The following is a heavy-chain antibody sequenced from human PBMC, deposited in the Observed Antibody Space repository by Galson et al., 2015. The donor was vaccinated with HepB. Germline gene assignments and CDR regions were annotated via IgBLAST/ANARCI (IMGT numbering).Heavy chain of an antibody. D-gene: IGHD3-22*01. CDR2: IRYNGNHK. CDR3: VRNTPSSGYHGLHY. CDR1: AFTFLDSG. Sequence: SLRLSCAESAFTFLDSGMRWVRQAPGKGLEWVSYIRYNGNHKYYAESVQSRFTISRVNSQNTLYRQMNNLRGEDSAVDYCVRNTPSSGYHGLHYGGQGTLVTVSS. J-gene: IGHJ4*02. V-gene: IGHV3-30*02.